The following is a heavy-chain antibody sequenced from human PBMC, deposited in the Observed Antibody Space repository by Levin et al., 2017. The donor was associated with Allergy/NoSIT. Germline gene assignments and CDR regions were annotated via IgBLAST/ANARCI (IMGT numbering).Heavy chain of an antibody. J-gene: IGHJ4*02. D-gene: IGHD2-15*01. CDR3: AKEPLRYCSGGSGYYFDY. V-gene: IGHV3-30*18. Sequence: GGSLRLSCAASGFTFSSYGMHWVRQAPGKGLEWVAVISYDGSNKYYADSVKGRFTISRDNSKNTLYLQMNSLRAEDTAVYYCAKEPLRYCSGGSGYYFDYWGQGTLVTVSS. CDR1: GFTFSSYG. CDR2: ISYDGSNK.